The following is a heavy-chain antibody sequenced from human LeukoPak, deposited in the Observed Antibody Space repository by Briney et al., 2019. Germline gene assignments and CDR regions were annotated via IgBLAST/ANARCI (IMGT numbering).Heavy chain of an antibody. CDR3: ARVARNYDYVWGSYRYPYYYMDV. D-gene: IGHD3-16*02. Sequence: SETLSLTCTVSGGSISSSSYYWGWIRQPPGKGLEWIGSIYYSGSTYYNPSLKSRVTISVDTSKNQFSLKLSSVTAADTAVYYCARVARNYDYVWGSYRYPYYYMDVWGKGTTVTVSS. V-gene: IGHV4-39*01. CDR1: GGSISSSSYY. CDR2: IYYSGST. J-gene: IGHJ6*03.